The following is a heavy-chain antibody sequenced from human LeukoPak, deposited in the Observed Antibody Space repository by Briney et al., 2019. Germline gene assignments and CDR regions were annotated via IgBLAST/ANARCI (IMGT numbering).Heavy chain of an antibody. D-gene: IGHD1-26*01. CDR3: ARDPSLYSGSYLHWFDP. CDR2: INPSGGST. J-gene: IGHJ5*02. V-gene: IGHV1-46*01. Sequence: GASVKVSCKASGYTFTSYYMHWARQAPGQGLEWMGIINPSGGSTSYAQKFQGRVTMTRDTSTSTVYMELSSLRSEDTAVYYCARDPSLYSGSYLHWFDPWGQGTLVTVSS. CDR1: GYTFTSYY.